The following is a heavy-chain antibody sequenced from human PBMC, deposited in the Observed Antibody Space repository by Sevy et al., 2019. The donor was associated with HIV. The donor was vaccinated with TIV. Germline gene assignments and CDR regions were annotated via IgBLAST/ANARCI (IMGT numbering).Heavy chain of an antibody. J-gene: IGHJ5*02. V-gene: IGHV4-59*12. D-gene: IGHD3-3*01. CDR2: VYYTGKT. Sequence: SETLSLTCTVSGGSISSYYWSWIRQPPGKGLEWIGSVYYTGKTDFNPSLNSLVNISLDTSKNEFYLNLTSVTAADTAVYYCARGDFWSGYSGFLVWFDPWGQGNLVTVSS. CDR1: GGSISSYY. CDR3: ARGDFWSGYSGFLVWFDP.